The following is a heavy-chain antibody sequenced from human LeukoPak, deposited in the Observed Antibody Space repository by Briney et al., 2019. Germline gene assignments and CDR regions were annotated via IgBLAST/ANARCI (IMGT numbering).Heavy chain of an antibody. D-gene: IGHD5-24*01. CDR3: ARVNRRWLQVRRYYFDY. V-gene: IGHV4-59*01. Sequence: PSETLSLTCTVSGGSISSYYWSWIRQPPGKGLEWIGYIYYSGSTNYNPPLKSRVTISVDTSKNQFSLKLSSVTAADTAVYYCARVNRRWLQVRRYYFDYWGQGTLVTVSS. CDR1: GGSISSYY. CDR2: IYYSGST. J-gene: IGHJ4*02.